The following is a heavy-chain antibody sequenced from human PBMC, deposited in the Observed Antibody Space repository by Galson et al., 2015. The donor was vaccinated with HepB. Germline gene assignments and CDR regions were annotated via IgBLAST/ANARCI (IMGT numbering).Heavy chain of an antibody. CDR1: GFTFSSYS. CDR3: ARGDILTGYYTSYYYYGMDV. CDR2: ISSSSSTI. V-gene: IGHV3-48*02. D-gene: IGHD3-9*01. J-gene: IGHJ6*02. Sequence: SLRLSCAASGFTFSSYSMNWVRQAPGKGLEWVSSISSSSSTIYYADSVKGRFTISRDNAKNSLYLQMNSLRDEDTAVYYCARGDILTGYYTSYYYYGMDVWGQGTTVTVSS.